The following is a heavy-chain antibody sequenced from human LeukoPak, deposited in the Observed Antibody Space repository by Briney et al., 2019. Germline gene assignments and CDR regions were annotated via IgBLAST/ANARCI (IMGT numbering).Heavy chain of an antibody. CDR1: GGSISSSNW. V-gene: IGHV4-4*02. Sequence: SETLSLTCAVSGGSISSSNWWSWVRQPPGKGLEWIGEIYHSGSTNYNPSLKSRVTMSVDKSKNQFSLKLSSVTAADTAVYYCARSYYDFWSGPDYWGQGTLVTVSS. CDR3: ARSYYDFWSGPDY. D-gene: IGHD3-3*01. CDR2: IYHSGST. J-gene: IGHJ4*02.